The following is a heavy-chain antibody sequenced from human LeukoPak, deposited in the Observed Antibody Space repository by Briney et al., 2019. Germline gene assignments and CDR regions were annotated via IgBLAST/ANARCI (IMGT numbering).Heavy chain of an antibody. Sequence: APVKVSCKVSGYTLTELSMHWVRQAPGKGLEWMGGFDPEDGETIYAQKFQGRVTMTEDTSTDTAYMELSSLRSEDTAAYYCATSIFGGYYFDYWGQGTLVTVSS. CDR1: GYTLTELS. CDR3: ATSIFGGYYFDY. J-gene: IGHJ4*02. CDR2: FDPEDGET. V-gene: IGHV1-24*01. D-gene: IGHD3-3*01.